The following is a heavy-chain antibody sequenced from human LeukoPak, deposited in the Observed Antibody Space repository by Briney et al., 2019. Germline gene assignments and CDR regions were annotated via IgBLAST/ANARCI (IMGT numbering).Heavy chain of an antibody. Sequence: TTGGSLRLSCAASGFTFSSYSMNWVRLAPGKGLEWVSSISSSSSYIYYADSVKGRFTISRDNAKNSLYLQMNSLRAEDTAVYYCASLTDIEAGAVRFWGQGTLVTVSS. J-gene: IGHJ4*02. CDR2: ISSSSSYI. CDR1: GFTFSSYS. CDR3: ASLTDIEAGAVRF. V-gene: IGHV3-21*01. D-gene: IGHD1-26*01.